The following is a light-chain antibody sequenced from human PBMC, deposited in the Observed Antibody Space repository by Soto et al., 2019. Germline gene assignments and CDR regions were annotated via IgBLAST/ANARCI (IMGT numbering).Light chain of an antibody. J-gene: IGKJ1*01. CDR3: LQDYNYPWT. Sequence: TITCRASQGIRNDLGWYQQKPGKAPKLLIYAASTLQIGVPSRFSGSGSGTDFTLTISSLQPEDFATYYCLQDYNYPWTFGQGTKVDIK. CDR2: AAS. V-gene: IGKV1-6*01. CDR1: QGIRND.